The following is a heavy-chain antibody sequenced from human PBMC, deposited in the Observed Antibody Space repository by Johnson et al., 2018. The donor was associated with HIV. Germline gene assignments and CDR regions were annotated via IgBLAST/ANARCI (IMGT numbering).Heavy chain of an antibody. Sequence: QVQLVESGGGLVKPGGSLRLSCAASGFTFSDYYMTWIRQAPGKGLESMSYISSSGRTIYYADSVKGRFTMSRDNAKKSLYLQMNSRRAEDTAVYYCARDGRQQLTSDAFDIWGQGTMVTVSS. J-gene: IGHJ3*02. V-gene: IGHV3-11*04. CDR2: ISSSGRTI. CDR1: GFTFSDYY. D-gene: IGHD6-13*01. CDR3: ARDGRQQLTSDAFDI.